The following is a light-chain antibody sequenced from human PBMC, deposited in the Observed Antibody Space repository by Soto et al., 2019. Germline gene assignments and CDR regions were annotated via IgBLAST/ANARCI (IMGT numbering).Light chain of an antibody. J-gene: IGKJ1*01. CDR3: QRYNSNSRT. CDR1: QNVDNW. CDR2: DAS. V-gene: IGKV1-5*01. Sequence: DIQMTQSPSTLSASVGDRVTITCRASQNVDNWVAWYQQKPGKAPKFLIYDASNLESGVPSRFSGRGSGTAFTLTISSLQPDDFATYYCQRYNSNSRTFGQGTRV.